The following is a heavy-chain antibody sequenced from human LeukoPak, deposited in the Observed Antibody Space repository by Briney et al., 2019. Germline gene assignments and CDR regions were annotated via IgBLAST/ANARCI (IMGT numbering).Heavy chain of an antibody. Sequence: SETLSLTCTVSGGSISSYYWSWIRQPPGKGLEWIGYIYYSGSTNYNPSLKSRVTISVDTSKNQFSLKLSSVTAADTAVYYCARFPKHIVVVTAGDYYYGMDVWGQGTTVTVSS. J-gene: IGHJ6*02. CDR1: GGSISSYY. CDR2: IYYSGST. V-gene: IGHV4-59*01. D-gene: IGHD2-21*02. CDR3: ARFPKHIVVVTAGDYYYGMDV.